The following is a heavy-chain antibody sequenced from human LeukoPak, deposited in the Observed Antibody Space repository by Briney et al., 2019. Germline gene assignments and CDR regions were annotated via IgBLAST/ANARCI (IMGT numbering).Heavy chain of an antibody. CDR3: ARDVTGIVATICYY. CDR1: GFTFSSYA. V-gene: IGHV3-30*04. J-gene: IGHJ4*02. Sequence: GRSLRLSCAASGFTFSSYAMHWVRQAPGKGLEWVAVISYDGSNEYYADSVKGRFTISRDNSKNTLYLQMNSLRAEDTAVYYCARDVTGIVATICYYWGQGTLVTVSS. D-gene: IGHD5-12*01. CDR2: ISYDGSNE.